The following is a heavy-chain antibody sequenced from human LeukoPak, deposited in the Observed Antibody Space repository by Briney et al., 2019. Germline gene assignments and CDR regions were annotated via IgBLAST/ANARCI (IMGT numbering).Heavy chain of an antibody. V-gene: IGHV4-4*09. Sequence: SETLSLTCTVSGGSISSYYWSWIRQPPGKGLEWIGYIYTSGSTNYNPSLKSRVTISVDTSKNQFSLKLSSVTAADTAVYYCARHEYDNWNTVNWFDPWGQGTLVTVSS. J-gene: IGHJ5*02. CDR3: ARHEYDNWNTVNWFDP. D-gene: IGHD1/OR15-1a*01. CDR1: GGSISSYY. CDR2: IYTSGST.